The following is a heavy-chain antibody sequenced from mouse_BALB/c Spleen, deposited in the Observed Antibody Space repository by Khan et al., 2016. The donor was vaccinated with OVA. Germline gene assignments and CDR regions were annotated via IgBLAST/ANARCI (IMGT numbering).Heavy chain of an antibody. CDR1: GFTFSRFG. Sequence: EVQLVESGGGLVQPGGSRKLSCAASGFTFSRFGMHWVRQAPEKGLEWVAYISSGSSSIYYADTVKGRFTIYRDNPKNTLFLQMTSLRSEDTAMYYCARGSNFDYWGQGTTLTVSS. J-gene: IGHJ2*01. CDR3: ARGSNFDY. CDR2: ISSGSSSI. V-gene: IGHV5-17*02.